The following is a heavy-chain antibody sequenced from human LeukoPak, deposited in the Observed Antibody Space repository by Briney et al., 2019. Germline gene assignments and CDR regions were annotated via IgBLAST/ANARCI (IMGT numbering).Heavy chain of an antibody. CDR2: IKSKTDGGTT. CDR1: GFTFSNAW. Sequence: GGSLTLSCAASGFTFSNAWMSWVRQAPGKGLEWAGRIKSKTDGGTTDYAAPVKGRFTISRDDSKNTLYLQMNSLKTEDTAVYYCTTYSSKGMYGDYLFDYWGQGTLVTVSS. D-gene: IGHD4-17*01. V-gene: IGHV3-15*01. CDR3: TTYSSKGMYGDYLFDY. J-gene: IGHJ4*02.